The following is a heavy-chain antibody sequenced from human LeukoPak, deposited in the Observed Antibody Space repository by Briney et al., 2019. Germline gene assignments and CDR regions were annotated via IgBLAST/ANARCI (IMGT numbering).Heavy chain of an antibody. Sequence: GGSLRLSCAASGFTFSSYEMNWVRQAPGKGLEWVSYISGSGTTIYYADSVKGRFTISRDNAKNSLYLQMNSLRAEDTAVYFCARDRGEAAAGPTGYWGQGTLVTVSS. D-gene: IGHD6-13*01. J-gene: IGHJ4*02. V-gene: IGHV3-48*03. CDR2: ISGSGTTI. CDR1: GFTFSSYE. CDR3: ARDRGEAAAGPTGY.